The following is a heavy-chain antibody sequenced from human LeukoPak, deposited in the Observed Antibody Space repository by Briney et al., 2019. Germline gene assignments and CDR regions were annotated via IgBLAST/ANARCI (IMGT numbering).Heavy chain of an antibody. D-gene: IGHD3-10*02. CDR3: AELGITMIGGV. V-gene: IGHV3-48*04. Sequence: GWALRLSCAASGFTLSTSSMSWVRQAPGKGLEGVAYISSSGSTIYYADSVKGRFTSSRDNAKTSLYLQMNSLRAEDTAVYYCAELGITMIGGVWGKGTTVTISS. J-gene: IGHJ6*04. CDR2: ISSSGSTI. CDR1: GFTLSTSS.